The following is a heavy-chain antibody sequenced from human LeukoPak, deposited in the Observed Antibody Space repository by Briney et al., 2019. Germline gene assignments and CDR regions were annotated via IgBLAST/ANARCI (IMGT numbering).Heavy chain of an antibody. V-gene: IGHV3-53*01. CDR1: GFTVSSNY. J-gene: IGHJ2*01. CDR3: AREVRGHWYFDL. Sequence: GGSLRLSCAASGFTVSSNYMSWVRQAPGKGLEWASVIYSGGSTYYADSVKGRFTISRDNSKNTLYLQMNSLRAEDTAVYYCAREVRGHWYFDLWGRGTLVTVSS. CDR2: IYSGGST.